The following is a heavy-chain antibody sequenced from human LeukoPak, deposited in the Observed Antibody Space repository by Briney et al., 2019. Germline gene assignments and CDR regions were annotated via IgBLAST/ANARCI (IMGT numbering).Heavy chain of an antibody. V-gene: IGHV3-30*02. Sequence: PGGSLRLSCAASGFTFTGCGMHWVRQAPGKGLEWVAFIRYAASTAYYADSVKGRFTISRDNSKNTLYLQMNSLRSEDTAVYYCGKDLRYSADYWGQGTLVTVSS. J-gene: IGHJ4*02. D-gene: IGHD3-9*01. CDR2: IRYAASTA. CDR3: GKDLRYSADY. CDR1: GFTFTGCG.